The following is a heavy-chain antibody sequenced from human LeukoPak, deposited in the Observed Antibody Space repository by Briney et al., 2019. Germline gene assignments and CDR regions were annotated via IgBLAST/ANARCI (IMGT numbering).Heavy chain of an antibody. V-gene: IGHV4-59*02. CDR3: TRGHWGLQS. CDR2: IHHSGNS. J-gene: IGHJ5*02. CDR1: GASVTDYY. D-gene: IGHD7-27*01. Sequence: SEILSLTCTVSGASVTDYYWSWIRQSPGKGLEWISYIHHSGNSDYNPSLRSRVTTSLDTSKNQFSLNLISVTAADTAVYYCTRGHWGLQSWSQGTLVTVSS.